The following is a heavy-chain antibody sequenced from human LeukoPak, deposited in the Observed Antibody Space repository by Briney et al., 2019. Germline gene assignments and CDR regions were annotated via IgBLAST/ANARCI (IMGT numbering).Heavy chain of an antibody. D-gene: IGHD2-15*01. Sequence: GGSLRLSCAASGFTFSSYGMHWVRQAPGKGLEWVAVIWYDGSNKYYADSVKGRFTISRDNSKNMLYLQMNSLRAEDTAVYYCAKDPSDRGCSGGSCYGWGQGTLVTVSS. V-gene: IGHV3-30*02. CDR1: GFTFSSYG. CDR2: IWYDGSNK. J-gene: IGHJ4*02. CDR3: AKDPSDRGCSGGSCYG.